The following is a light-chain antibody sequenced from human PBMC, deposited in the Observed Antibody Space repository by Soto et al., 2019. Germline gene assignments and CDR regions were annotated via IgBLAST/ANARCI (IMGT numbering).Light chain of an antibody. V-gene: IGKV3-15*01. Sequence: LSPGGIATLPCRASPSVSNSLAWYQHKPGQAPRLLIYGASTRATGIPARFSGSGSGTEFTLTISSLQSEDFAVYYCQQYNNWPPWTFGQGTKVDIK. CDR1: PSVSNS. J-gene: IGKJ1*01. CDR2: GAS. CDR3: QQYNNWPPWT.